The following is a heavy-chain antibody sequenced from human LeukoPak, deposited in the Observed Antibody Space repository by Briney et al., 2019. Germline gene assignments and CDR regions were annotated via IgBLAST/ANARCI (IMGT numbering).Heavy chain of an antibody. Sequence: RASVKVSCKASGYTFTSYGISWVRQAPGQGLEWMGWISAYNGDTNYAQKLQGRVTMTTDTSTSTAYMELRSLRSDDTAVYYCARADSSSWYNGNDYWGQGTLVIVSS. CDR3: ARADSSSWYNGNDY. D-gene: IGHD6-13*01. CDR1: GYTFTSYG. J-gene: IGHJ4*02. V-gene: IGHV1-18*01. CDR2: ISAYNGDT.